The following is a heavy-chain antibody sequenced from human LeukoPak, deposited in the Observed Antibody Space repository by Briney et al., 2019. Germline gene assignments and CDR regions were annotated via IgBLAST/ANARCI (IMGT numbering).Heavy chain of an antibody. CDR1: GGSFSNYY. CDR3: ASGQYYDLWSGYYVD. D-gene: IGHD3-3*01. J-gene: IGHJ4*02. V-gene: IGHV4-34*01. CDR2: INHSGST. Sequence: SETLSLTCAVYGGSFSNYYWSWIRQPPGKGLEWIGEINHSGSTNYNPSLESRVTISVDTSKNHFSLKLSSVTAADTAVYYCASGQYYDLWSGYYVDWGQGTLVTVPA.